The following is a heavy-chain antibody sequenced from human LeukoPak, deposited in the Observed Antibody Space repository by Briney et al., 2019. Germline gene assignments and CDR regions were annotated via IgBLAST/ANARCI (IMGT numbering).Heavy chain of an antibody. D-gene: IGHD3-10*01. V-gene: IGHV1-69*04. Sequence: ASVKVSCKASGGTYSSYAISWVRQAPGQGLEWMGRTIPILGIANYAKKFQGRVTITADKSTSPAYMALSSLRSEDTAVYYCAGVPYGSGRYYNPFDYWGQGTLVTVSS. CDR2: TIPILGIA. CDR3: AGVPYGSGRYYNPFDY. CDR1: GGTYSSYA. J-gene: IGHJ4*02.